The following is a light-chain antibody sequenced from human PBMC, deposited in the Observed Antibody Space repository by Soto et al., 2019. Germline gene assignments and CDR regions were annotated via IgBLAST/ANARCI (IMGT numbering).Light chain of an antibody. CDR3: EQYNSYPRT. Sequence: DIQMTQSPSPLSASVGARVTITCRASQSISSWLAWYQQKPGKAPKFLIYKASSLQSEVPSRFSGSGSGTEFTVTISSLHPDDFATYYCEQYNSYPRTFGGGTKVEIK. V-gene: IGKV1-5*03. J-gene: IGKJ4*01. CDR2: KAS. CDR1: QSISSW.